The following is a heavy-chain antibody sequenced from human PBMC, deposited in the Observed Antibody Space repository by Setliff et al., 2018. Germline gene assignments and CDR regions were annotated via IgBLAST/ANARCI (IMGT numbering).Heavy chain of an antibody. CDR3: ARMTGFQYIDV. Sequence: PSETLSLTCTVSGDSISSRPFYLGWFRQPAGKELEWIGQIYTSWSTIYNPSLKSRVTILLNTSKNQFSLTLTSVTADDTAVYYCARMTGFQYIDVWGKGTTVTVSS. V-gene: IGHV4-61*09. J-gene: IGHJ6*03. CDR1: GDSISSRPFY. CDR2: IYTSWST. D-gene: IGHD3-3*01.